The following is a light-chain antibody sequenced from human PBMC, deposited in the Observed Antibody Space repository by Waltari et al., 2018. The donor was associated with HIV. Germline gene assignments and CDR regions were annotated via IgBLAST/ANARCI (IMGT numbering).Light chain of an antibody. Sequence: DIHLTQSPSYLSASVGDRVTVTCRASEGIYYYLTCYQQRPVTAPTLLVYAASTLQNGVPSRFSGRGSATEFTLTNDSLQPEDFATYYCKRLGTFGPGTTVDIK. V-gene: IGKV1-9*01. CDR1: EGIYYY. CDR3: KRLGT. J-gene: IGKJ3*01. CDR2: AAS.